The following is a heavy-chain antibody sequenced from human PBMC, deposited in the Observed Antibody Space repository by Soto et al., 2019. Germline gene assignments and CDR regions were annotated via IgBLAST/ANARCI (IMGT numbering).Heavy chain of an antibody. Sequence: ASVKVSCKASGISWVRQAPGQGLEWMGWINTYNGNTNHAQKLQGRVTMTTDTSTSTAYMELRSLRSDDTAVYYCARGVGSGTYYNQYNWFDPWGQGTLVTVSS. J-gene: IGHJ5*02. CDR2: INTYNGNT. V-gene: IGHV1-18*01. D-gene: IGHD3-10*01. CDR1: G. CDR3: ARGVGSGTYYNQYNWFDP.